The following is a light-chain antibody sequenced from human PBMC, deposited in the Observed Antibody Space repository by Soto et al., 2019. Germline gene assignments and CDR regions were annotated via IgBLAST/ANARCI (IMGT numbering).Light chain of an antibody. CDR2: SAS. V-gene: IGKV1-39*01. Sequence: DIQMTQSPSSVSASIGDTVTITCRASQDINVYLNWYQQKPGEVPKLLIYSASTLHSGVPSRFTASGSETDFPLTIRSLQPEDFATYYCQHGYVAPYSFGQGTKVDI. CDR3: QHGYVAPYS. J-gene: IGKJ2*03. CDR1: QDINVY.